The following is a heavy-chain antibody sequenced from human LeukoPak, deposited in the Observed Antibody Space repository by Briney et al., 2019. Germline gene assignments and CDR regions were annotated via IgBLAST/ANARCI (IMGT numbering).Heavy chain of an antibody. D-gene: IGHD3-16*01. Sequence: SETLSLTCTVSGGSIGSGTHYYNWIRQHPGKGLEWIGYIYHTGITSYNPSLKSRVTMPVDTSMNQVFLKLSSLTAADTAVYYCAASSGVTLGRFWGQGTLVSVSS. CDR1: GGSIGSGTHY. CDR2: IYHTGIT. V-gene: IGHV4-31*03. J-gene: IGHJ4*02. CDR3: AASSGVTLGRF.